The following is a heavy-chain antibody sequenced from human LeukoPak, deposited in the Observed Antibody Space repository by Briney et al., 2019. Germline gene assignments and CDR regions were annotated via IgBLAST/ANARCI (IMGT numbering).Heavy chain of an antibody. CDR3: ARGSHSWFDP. J-gene: IGHJ5*02. CDR2: IYYSGST. Sequence: SSQTLSLTCTVSGGSISSGGYYWSWIRQHPGKGLEWIGYIYYSGSTYYNPSLKSRVTISVDTSKNQFSLKLSSVTAADTAVYYCARGSHSWFDPWGQGTLVTVSS. CDR1: GGSISSGGYY. V-gene: IGHV4-31*03.